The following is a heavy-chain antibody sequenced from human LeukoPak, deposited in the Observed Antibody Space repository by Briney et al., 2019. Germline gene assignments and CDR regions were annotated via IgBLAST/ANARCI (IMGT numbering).Heavy chain of an antibody. D-gene: IGHD6-13*01. V-gene: IGHV1-18*01. Sequence: ASVKVSCKASGYTFTSYGISWVRQAPGQGLEWMGWISAYNGNIHYAQKLQGRVTMTTDTSTSTVYMELRSLRSDDTAVYYCARGIAAAGSSYWGQGTLVTVYS. CDR3: ARGIAAAGSSY. CDR1: GYTFTSYG. J-gene: IGHJ4*02. CDR2: ISAYNGNI.